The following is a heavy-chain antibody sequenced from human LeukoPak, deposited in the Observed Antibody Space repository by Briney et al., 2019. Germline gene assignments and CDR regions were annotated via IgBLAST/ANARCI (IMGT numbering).Heavy chain of an antibody. CDR2: ISGSGGST. CDR3: ARDGASIDDQYYGLDV. CDR1: GFTFSSYA. V-gene: IGHV3-23*01. Sequence: GGSLRLSCAASGFTFSSYAMSWVRQAPGKGLEWVSAISGSGGSTYYADSVKGRFTISRDNDKNTVFLEMNSLRAEDTAVYYCARDGASIDDQYYGLDVWGQGTTVTVSS. D-gene: IGHD1-1*01. J-gene: IGHJ6*02.